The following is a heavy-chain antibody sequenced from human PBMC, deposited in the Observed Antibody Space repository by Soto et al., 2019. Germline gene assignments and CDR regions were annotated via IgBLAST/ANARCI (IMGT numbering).Heavy chain of an antibody. V-gene: IGHV3-48*01. CDR2: ISSSSSVI. Sequence: EVQLVESGGGLVQPGGSLRLSCATSGFILSDCAMNWVRQAPGKGLEWVSYISSSSSVIDYADSVKGRFTVSRDNARNSLEFQMNRLRGEDTAVYYCGRDLSWGSNWYYYMDVWGKGTTVTVSS. D-gene: IGHD7-27*01. CDR1: GFILSDCA. CDR3: GRDLSWGSNWYYYMDV. J-gene: IGHJ6*03.